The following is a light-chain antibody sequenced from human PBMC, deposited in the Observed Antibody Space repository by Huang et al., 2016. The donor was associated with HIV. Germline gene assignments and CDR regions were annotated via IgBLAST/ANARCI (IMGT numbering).Light chain of an antibody. CDR3: QQSYSTPRLT. J-gene: IGKJ4*01. CDR2: GAS. V-gene: IGKV1-39*01. Sequence: DIQMTQSPSSLSASVGDRVTITCRASQSIISYLNWYQQKPGKAPKLLIYGASSLQSGVPSRFSGSGSGTDFTRTISSLQPEDFATYYCQQSYSTPRLTFGGGTKVEI. CDR1: QSIISY.